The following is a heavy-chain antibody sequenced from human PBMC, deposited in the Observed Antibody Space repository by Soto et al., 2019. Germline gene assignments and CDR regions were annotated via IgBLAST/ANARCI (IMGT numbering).Heavy chain of an antibody. CDR2: IYFSGNT. Sequence: SETLSLTCTVSGGSISSGSYYWGWIRQPPGKGLEWIGNIYFSGNTYYNPSLKSRVTISVDTSKNQFSLKLSSVTAADTAVYYCARQYYYSSGSYSFFFGFWGRGTLVTVSS. CDR1: GGSISSGSYY. D-gene: IGHD3-10*01. J-gene: IGHJ4*02. CDR3: ARQYYYSSGSYSFFFGF. V-gene: IGHV4-39*01.